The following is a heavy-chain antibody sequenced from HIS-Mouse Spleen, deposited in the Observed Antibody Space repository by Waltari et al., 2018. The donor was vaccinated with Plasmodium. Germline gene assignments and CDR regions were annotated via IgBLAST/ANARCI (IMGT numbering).Heavy chain of an antibody. J-gene: IGHJ3*02. CDR3: ARGSAGDAFDI. D-gene: IGHD3-10*01. CDR2: IYSGGST. CDR1: GFTVSSNY. Sequence: EVQLVESGGGLVQPGGSLRLSCAASGFTVSSNYMSWVRQAPGEGLEWVSVIYSGGSTYYADSVKGRFTISRDNSKNTLYLQMNSLRAEDTAVYYCARGSAGDAFDIWGQGTMVTVSS. V-gene: IGHV3-66*01.